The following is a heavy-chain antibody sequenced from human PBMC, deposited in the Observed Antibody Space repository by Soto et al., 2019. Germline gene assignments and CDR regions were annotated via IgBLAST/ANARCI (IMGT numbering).Heavy chain of an antibody. CDR3: ARSGDNFNVLDY. Sequence: GGSLRLSCAASGFTFSDYYMSWVRQAPGRGLEWISYSSNSGTFARYATSVKGRFSISRDNANNSLYLEMNSLRVEDTAVYYCARSGDNFNVLDYWGQGTPVTVSS. J-gene: IGHJ4*02. D-gene: IGHD1-1*01. V-gene: IGHV3-11*06. CDR1: GFTFSDYY. CDR2: SSNSGTFA.